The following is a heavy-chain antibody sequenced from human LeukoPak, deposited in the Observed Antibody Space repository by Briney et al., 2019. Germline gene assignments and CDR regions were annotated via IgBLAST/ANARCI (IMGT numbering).Heavy chain of an antibody. CDR3: ARPYHYDSGSRGTAFDI. CDR1: GGSISSSSYY. J-gene: IGHJ3*02. CDR2: IYDSRST. D-gene: IGHD3-10*01. V-gene: IGHV4-39*01. Sequence: SETLSLTCTVSGGSISSSSYYWGWIRQPPGKGLGWVASIYDSRSTYYNPSLKSRLTISVDTSKNQFSLKLTSVTAADTAIYYCARPYHYDSGSRGTAFDIWGQGTMVTVSS.